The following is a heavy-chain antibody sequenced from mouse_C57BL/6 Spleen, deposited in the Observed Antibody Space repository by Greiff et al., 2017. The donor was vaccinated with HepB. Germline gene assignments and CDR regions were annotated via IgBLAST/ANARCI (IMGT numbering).Heavy chain of an antibody. J-gene: IGHJ3*01. Sequence: EVQLQESGGGLVQPGGSMKLSCVASGFTFSNYWMNWVRQSPEKGLEWVAQIRLKSDNYATHYAESVKGRFTISRDDSKSSVYLQMNNLRAEDTGIYYCTITTVVDPFAYWGQGTLVTVSA. D-gene: IGHD1-1*01. CDR1: GFTFSNYW. CDR3: TITTVVDPFAY. CDR2: IRLKSDNYAT. V-gene: IGHV6-3*01.